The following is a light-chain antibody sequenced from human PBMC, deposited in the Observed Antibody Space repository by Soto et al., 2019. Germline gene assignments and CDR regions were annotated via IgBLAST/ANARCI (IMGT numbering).Light chain of an antibody. Sequence: EIVLTQSPATLSLSPGERATLSCRASQSVSSYLAWYQQKPGQAPRLLIYDASNRATGIPDRFSGSGSGTDFTLNISSLEPEDFAVYYCQQRSNWPSLTFGQGTRLEIK. J-gene: IGKJ5*01. CDR1: QSVSSY. CDR3: QQRSNWPSLT. CDR2: DAS. V-gene: IGKV3-11*01.